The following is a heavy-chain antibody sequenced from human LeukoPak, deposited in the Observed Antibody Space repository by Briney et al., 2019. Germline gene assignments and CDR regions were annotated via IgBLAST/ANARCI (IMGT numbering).Heavy chain of an antibody. J-gene: IGHJ4*02. CDR3: ARDRIENPGIAAAGFDY. CDR2: MYYSGST. D-gene: IGHD6-13*01. Sequence: SETLSLTCTVSGGSLTSSSYYWGWIRQSPGKGLEWIGSMYYSGSTYYNPSFKSRVTISVDRSKNQFSLKLSSVTAADTAVYYCARDRIENPGIAAAGFDYWGQGALVTASS. V-gene: IGHV4-39*07. CDR1: GGSLTSSSYY.